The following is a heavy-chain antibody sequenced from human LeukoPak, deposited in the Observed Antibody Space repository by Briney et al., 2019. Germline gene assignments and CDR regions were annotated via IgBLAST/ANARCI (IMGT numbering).Heavy chain of an antibody. CDR3: ARDRGEDTAMASLSY. V-gene: IGHV1-69*06. CDR2: IIPIFGTA. Sequence: AASVKVSCKASGGTFGSYAISWVRQAPGQGLEWMGGIIPIFGTANYAQKFQGRVTITADKSTSTAYMELSSLRSEDTAVYYCARDRGEDTAMASLSYWGQGTLVTVSS. D-gene: IGHD5-18*01. CDR1: GGTFGSYA. J-gene: IGHJ4*02.